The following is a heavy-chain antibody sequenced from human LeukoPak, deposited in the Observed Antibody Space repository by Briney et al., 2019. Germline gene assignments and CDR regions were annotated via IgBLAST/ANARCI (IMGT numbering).Heavy chain of an antibody. Sequence: ASVKVSCKASGNTFTSYGISWVRQAPGQGLEWMGWISAYNGNTNYAQELQGRVTMTTDTSTSTAYMELRSLRSDDTAVYYCARGSYDILTGYYPWYYFDYWGQGTLVTVSS. CDR1: GNTFTSYG. J-gene: IGHJ4*02. CDR3: ARGSYDILTGYYPWYYFDY. V-gene: IGHV1-18*04. D-gene: IGHD3-9*01. CDR2: ISAYNGNT.